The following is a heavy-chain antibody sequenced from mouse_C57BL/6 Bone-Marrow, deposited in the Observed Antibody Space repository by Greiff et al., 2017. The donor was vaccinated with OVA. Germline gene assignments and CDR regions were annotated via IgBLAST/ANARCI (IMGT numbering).Heavy chain of an antibody. V-gene: IGHV1-15*01. D-gene: IGHD2-4*01. CDR2: IDPETGGT. CDR1: GYTFTDYE. CDR3: TRDDDYDGYYAMDY. J-gene: IGHJ4*01. Sequence: ESGAELVRPGASVTLSCKASGYTFTDYEMHWVKQTPVHGLEWIGAIDPETGGTAYNQKFKGKAILTVDKSSSTAYMELRSLTSEDSAVYYCTRDDDYDGYYAMDYWCQGTSVTVSS.